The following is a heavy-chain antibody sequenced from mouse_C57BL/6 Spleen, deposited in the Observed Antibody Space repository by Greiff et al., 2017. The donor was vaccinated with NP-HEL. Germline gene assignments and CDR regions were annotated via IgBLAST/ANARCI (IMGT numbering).Heavy chain of an antibody. V-gene: IGHV5-4*01. CDR3: ARIGGLRGGFDY. J-gene: IGHJ2*01. D-gene: IGHD1-1*01. CDR1: GFTFSSYA. Sequence: EVHLVESGGGLVKPGGSLKLSCAASGFTFSSYAMSWVRQTPEKRLEWVATISDGGSYTYYPDNVKGRFTISRDNAKNTLYLQMSHLKSEDTAMYYCARIGGLRGGFDYWGQGTTLTVSS. CDR2: ISDGGSYT.